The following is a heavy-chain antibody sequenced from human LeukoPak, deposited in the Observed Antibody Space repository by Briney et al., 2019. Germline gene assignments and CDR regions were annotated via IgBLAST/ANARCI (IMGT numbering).Heavy chain of an antibody. CDR3: ARGGYDSYDY. Sequence: SETLSLTCTVSGGSISSGGYYWSWIRQHPGKGLERIGYIYYSGSTYYNPSLKSRVTISVDTSKNQFSLKLSSVTAADTAVYYCARGGYDSYDYWGQGTLVTVSS. CDR2: IYYSGST. J-gene: IGHJ4*02. V-gene: IGHV4-31*03. CDR1: GGSISSGGYY. D-gene: IGHD5-12*01.